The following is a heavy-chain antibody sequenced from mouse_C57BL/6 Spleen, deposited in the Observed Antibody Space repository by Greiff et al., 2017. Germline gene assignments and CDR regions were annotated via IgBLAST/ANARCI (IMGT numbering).Heavy chain of an antibody. CDR3: AREGLYGSGAMDY. CDR1: GYTFTSYW. J-gene: IGHJ4*01. V-gene: IGHV1-61*01. D-gene: IGHD1-1*01. CDR2: IYPSDSET. Sequence: VKLQQPGAELVRPGSSVKLSCKASGYTFTSYWMDWVKQRPGQGLEWIGNIYPSDSETHYNQKFKDKATLTVDKSSSTAYMQLSSLTSEDSAVYYCAREGLYGSGAMDYWGQGTSVTVSS.